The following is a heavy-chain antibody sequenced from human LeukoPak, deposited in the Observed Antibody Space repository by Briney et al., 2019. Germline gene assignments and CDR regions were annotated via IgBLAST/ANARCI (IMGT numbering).Heavy chain of an antibody. CDR2: IRSSGSTI. J-gene: IGHJ6*04. CDR1: GFSFSSYE. CDR3: AELGISMIGGV. D-gene: IGHD3-10*02. V-gene: IGHV3-48*03. Sequence: GGSLRLSCSASGFSFSSYEMNWVRQAPGKGLEWVSYIRSSGSTIYYADSVKGRFAISRDNAKNSLYLQMDSLRAEDTAVYYCAELGISMIGGVWGKGTTVTISS.